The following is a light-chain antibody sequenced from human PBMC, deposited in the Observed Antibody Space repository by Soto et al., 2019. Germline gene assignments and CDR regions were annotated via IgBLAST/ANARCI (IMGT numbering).Light chain of an antibody. CDR3: QSYDNSRTGSWV. J-gene: IGLJ3*02. Sequence: QSVLTQPPSVSEAPGQKVTISCAGSSSNIGAGFDVHWYQHLPGTAPKLLIYGNKNRPSGVSDRFSGSKSGASASLAITGLQAEDEAVYYCQSYDNSRTGSWVFGGGTKLTVL. V-gene: IGLV1-40*01. CDR1: SSNIGAGFD. CDR2: GNK.